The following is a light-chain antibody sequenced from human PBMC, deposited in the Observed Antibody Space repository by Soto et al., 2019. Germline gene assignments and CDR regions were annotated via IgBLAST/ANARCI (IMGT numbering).Light chain of an antibody. CDR3: QQSYSTLFP. CDR2: AAS. Sequence: DIQMTQSPSSLSASVGDRVTITCRASQSISSYLNWYQQKPGKPPKLLIYAASSLQSGVPSRFSGSGSGTDFTLTISSLQPEDCETYYCQQSYSTLFPFGGGTKVEIK. V-gene: IGKV1-39*01. J-gene: IGKJ4*01. CDR1: QSISSY.